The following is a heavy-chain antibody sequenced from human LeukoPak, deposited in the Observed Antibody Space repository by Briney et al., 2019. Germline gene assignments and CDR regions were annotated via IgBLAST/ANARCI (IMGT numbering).Heavy chain of an antibody. V-gene: IGHV1-18*01. J-gene: IGHJ4*02. D-gene: IGHD3-3*01. CDR1: GYTFTSYG. CDR3: ARDSYDFWSGYYPTIEPLDY. Sequence: ASVKVSCKASGYTFTSYGISWVRQAPGQGLEWMGWISAYNGNTNYAQKLKGRVTMTTDTSTSTAYMELRSLRSDDTAVYYCARDSYDFWSGYYPTIEPLDYWGQGTLVTVSS. CDR2: ISAYNGNT.